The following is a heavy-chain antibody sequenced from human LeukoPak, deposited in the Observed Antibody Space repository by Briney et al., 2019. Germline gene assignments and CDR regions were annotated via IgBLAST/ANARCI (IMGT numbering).Heavy chain of an antibody. CDR3: ARWLYDSSGYYYFDY. D-gene: IGHD3-22*01. CDR2: IYYSGST. J-gene: IGHJ4*02. Sequence: SETLSLTCTVSGGSISSSSYYWGWIRQPPGKGLEWIGSIYYSGSTYYNPSLKSRVTISVDTSKNQFSLKLSSVTAADTAVYYCARWLYDSSGYYYFDYWGQGTLVTVSS. V-gene: IGHV4-39*01. CDR1: GGSISSSSYY.